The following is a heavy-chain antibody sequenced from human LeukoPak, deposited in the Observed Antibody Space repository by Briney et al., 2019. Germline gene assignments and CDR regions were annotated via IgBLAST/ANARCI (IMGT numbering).Heavy chain of an antibody. CDR3: ARGARDTAMVYVGYYYYYMDV. D-gene: IGHD5-18*01. J-gene: IGHJ6*03. Sequence: ASVKVSCKASGYTFTSYYMHWVRQAPGQGLEWMGIINPSGGSTSYAQKFQGRVTMTRDMSTSTVYMELSSLRSEDTAVYYCARGARDTAMVYVGYYYYYMDVWGKGTTVTVSS. CDR2: INPSGGST. V-gene: IGHV1-46*01. CDR1: GYTFTSYY.